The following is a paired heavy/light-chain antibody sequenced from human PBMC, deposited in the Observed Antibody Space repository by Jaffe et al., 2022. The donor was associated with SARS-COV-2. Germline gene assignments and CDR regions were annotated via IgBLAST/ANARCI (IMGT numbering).Light chain of an antibody. CDR1: LRISSY. CDR3: QQSYTSPFT. Sequence: DIQLTQSPSSLSASVGDRVTITCRASLRISSYLNWYQQRPGKAPKLLIYAAFVLQSGVPSRFSGSGSETDFTLTISSLQPEDFATYFCQQSYTSPFTFGPGTKVDIK. V-gene: IGKV1-39*01. J-gene: IGKJ3*01. CDR2: AAF.
Heavy chain of an antibody. CDR2: INTKTGNP. CDR3: ARPRAEGEYDE. J-gene: IGHJ4*02. D-gene: IGHD1-26*01. Sequence: QVQLVQSGSELKKPGASVKVSCKASGYSFSSYGMNWLRQAPGQGLEWMGWINTKTGNPTYAQGFTGRFVFSLDTSVSTAYLQINSLKTEDTAVYYCARPRAEGEYDEWGQGTLVTVSP. CDR1: GYSFSSYG. V-gene: IGHV7-4-1*02.